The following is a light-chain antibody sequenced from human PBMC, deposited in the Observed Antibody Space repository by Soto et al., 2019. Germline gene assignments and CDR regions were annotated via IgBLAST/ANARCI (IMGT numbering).Light chain of an antibody. Sequence: EVVMTQSPATLSVSPGKRATLSCRASQSVSDNVAWYQQKPGQAPRFLISGTSSRGTGAPDRFGASGSGTDFTLTISGLQAEDVAVYFCQQYNSWPLTFGGGTKVEIK. CDR2: GTS. CDR1: QSVSDN. V-gene: IGKV3-15*01. CDR3: QQYNSWPLT. J-gene: IGKJ4*01.